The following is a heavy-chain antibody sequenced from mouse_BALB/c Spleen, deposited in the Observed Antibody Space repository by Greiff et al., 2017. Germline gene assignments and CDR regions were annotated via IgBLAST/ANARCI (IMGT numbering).Heavy chain of an antibody. CDR2: IDPENGNT. Sequence: VQLQQSGAELVRPGALVKLSCKASGFNIKDYYMHWVKQRPEQGLEWIGWIDPENGNTIYDPKFQGKASITADTSSNTAYLQLSSLTSEDTAVYYCAREGSSRGCADWGQGTLVTVSA. CDR3: AREGSSRGCAD. V-gene: IGHV14-1*02. D-gene: IGHD1-1*01. J-gene: IGHJ3*01. CDR1: GFNIKDYY.